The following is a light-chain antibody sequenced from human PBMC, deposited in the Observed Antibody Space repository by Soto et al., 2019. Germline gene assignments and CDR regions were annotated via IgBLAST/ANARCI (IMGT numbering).Light chain of an antibody. V-gene: IGKV3D-15*01. J-gene: IGKJ1*01. CDR3: QQSYTFPRT. CDR1: QSVSSN. Sequence: EIVMTQSPATLSVSPGERATLSCRARQSVSSNLAWYQQKPGQAPRLLIYGASSRATGIPDRFSGTGSGTDFTLTISSLQPEDFATYSCQQSYTFPRTFGQGTKVDIK. CDR2: GAS.